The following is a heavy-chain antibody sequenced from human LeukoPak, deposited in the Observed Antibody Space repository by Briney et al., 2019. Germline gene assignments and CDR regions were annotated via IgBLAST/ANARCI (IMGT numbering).Heavy chain of an antibody. CDR3: ARVNSGYSADYFDY. D-gene: IGHD3-22*01. J-gene: IGHJ4*02. CDR1: GFTFSSYA. CDR2: ISSNGGST. V-gene: IGHV3-64*01. Sequence: GGSLRLSCAASGFTFSSYAMHWVRQAPGKGLEYVSAISSNGGSTYYANSVKGRFTISRDNSKNTLYLQMGSLRAEDMAVYYCARVNSGYSADYFDYWGQGTLVTVSS.